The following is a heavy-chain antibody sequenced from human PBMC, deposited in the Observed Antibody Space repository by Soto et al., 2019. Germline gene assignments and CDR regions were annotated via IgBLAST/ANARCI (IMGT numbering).Heavy chain of an antibody. Sequence: QLQESGPGLVKSSETLSLTCTVSGGSVRGSRYYWGWIRQPPGKGLGWIGSVYFSGNTHYNPSLKSRVTVTLDTTTNQFSLRLSTVTAADTAIYFGARLDYSNLSITYYYYIDVWGKGTTVTVSS. V-gene: IGHV4-39*01. CDR1: GGSVRGSRYY. J-gene: IGHJ6*03. D-gene: IGHD4-4*01. CDR3: ARLDYSNLSITYYYYIDV. CDR2: VYFSGNT.